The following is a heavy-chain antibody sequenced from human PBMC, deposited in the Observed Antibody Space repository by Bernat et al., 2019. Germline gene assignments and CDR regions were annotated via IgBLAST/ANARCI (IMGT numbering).Heavy chain of an antibody. D-gene: IGHD4-23*01. Sequence: GQRGEAGGGGGQAGRSLRLSWAASGFTFSTNGMHWVRQAPGKGLEWVAIISYDGNDQYYADSVKGRFTISRDNSKNTLYLQMNSLTTDDTAVYYCAKGAYGVNSGCDYWGQGTLVTVSS. CDR3: AKGAYGVNSGCDY. J-gene: IGHJ4*02. CDR1: GFTFSTNG. CDR2: ISYDGNDQ. V-gene: IGHV3-30*18.